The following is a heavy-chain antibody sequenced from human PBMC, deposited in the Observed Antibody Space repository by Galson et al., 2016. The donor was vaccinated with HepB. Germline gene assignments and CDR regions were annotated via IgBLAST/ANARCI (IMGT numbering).Heavy chain of an antibody. Sequence: SETLSLTCIVPGGSIRSDYYWGWIRQPPGGGLEWIGSLYPSEGTYYNPSLKSRVTISVDTSKNELSLRLNPVTAADTGVYYCATGIVVAGKYYYYYMDVWGKGTTVTVSS. CDR1: GGSIRSDYY. CDR2: LYPSEGT. D-gene: IGHD6-19*01. CDR3: ATGIVVAGKYYYYYMDV. J-gene: IGHJ6*03. V-gene: IGHV4-38-2*02.